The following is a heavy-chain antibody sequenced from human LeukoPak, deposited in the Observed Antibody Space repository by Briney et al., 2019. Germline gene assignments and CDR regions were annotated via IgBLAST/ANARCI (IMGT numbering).Heavy chain of an antibody. Sequence: ASVKVSCKASGYSFISYGISWVRQAPGQGFEWMAWISSHNGHTDYALRLQDRVTVTPDTSTNTAYLEMRSLRSDDTAVYYCVRDFCAYSNHCQRWFDPWGQGTQVTVSS. D-gene: IGHD4-11*01. CDR2: ISSHNGHT. CDR1: GYSFISYG. CDR3: VRDFCAYSNHCQRWFDP. J-gene: IGHJ5*02. V-gene: IGHV1-18*01.